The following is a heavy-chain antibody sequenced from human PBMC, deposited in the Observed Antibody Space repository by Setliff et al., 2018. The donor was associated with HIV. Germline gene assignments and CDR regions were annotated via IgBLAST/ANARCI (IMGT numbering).Heavy chain of an antibody. Sequence: ASVKVSCKASGYTFTDYFIHWVRQAPGQGLEWMGRINPKNGVADYLKKFQDRVIMTRDTSTNTAHMELIRPRHEDTAVYYCARAHFLVAMTRNWFDPWGQGTLVTVSS. CDR3: ARAHFLVAMTRNWFDP. V-gene: IGHV1-2*06. J-gene: IGHJ5*02. CDR2: INPKNGVA. D-gene: IGHD5-12*01. CDR1: GYTFTDYF.